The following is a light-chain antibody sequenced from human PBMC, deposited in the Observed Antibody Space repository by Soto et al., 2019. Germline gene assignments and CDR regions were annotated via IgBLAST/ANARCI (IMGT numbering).Light chain of an antibody. CDR3: QQYGSSGT. CDR1: QSVSNNY. V-gene: IGKV3-20*01. Sequence: EIVLTQSPGTPSLSPGERATLSCRASQSVSNNYLAWYQQKPGQAPRLLIYGASNRATGIPDRFSGIGSGTDFTLTISRMEPEDFAVYDCQQYGSSGTFGQGTKVDIK. CDR2: GAS. J-gene: IGKJ1*01.